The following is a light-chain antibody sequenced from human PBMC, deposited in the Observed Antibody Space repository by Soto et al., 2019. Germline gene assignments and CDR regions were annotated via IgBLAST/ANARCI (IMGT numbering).Light chain of an antibody. J-gene: IGKJ1*01. Sequence: EIVMTQSPATLSVSPGERATLSCRASQSISTKLAWYQQKPGQAPRLLIYDASTRATGLPARFSGGGSGTEFTPTISSLQSEDFAVYYCQQYHNWPPWTFGQGTKVEIK. CDR2: DAS. CDR1: QSISTK. V-gene: IGKV3-15*01. CDR3: QQYHNWPPWT.